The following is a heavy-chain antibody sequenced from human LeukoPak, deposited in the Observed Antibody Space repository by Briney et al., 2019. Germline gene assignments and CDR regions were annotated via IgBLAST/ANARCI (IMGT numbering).Heavy chain of an antibody. V-gene: IGHV1-69*05. J-gene: IGHJ4*02. Sequence: REASVKVSCKASGGTFSSYAISWVRQAPGQGLEWMGGIIPIFGTANYAQKFQGRVTITTDESTSTAYMELSSLRSEDTAVYYCAPGPRGQLVPFFDYWGQGTLVTVSS. D-gene: IGHD6-6*01. CDR1: GGTFSSYA. CDR3: APGPRGQLVPFFDY. CDR2: IIPIFGTA.